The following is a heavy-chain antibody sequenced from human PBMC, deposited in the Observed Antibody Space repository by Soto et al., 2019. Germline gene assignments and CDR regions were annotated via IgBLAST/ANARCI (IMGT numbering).Heavy chain of an antibody. J-gene: IGHJ4*02. CDR3: ACGYSYGFY. Sequence: QVQLVESGGGVVQPVRSLRLSCAASGFTFSSYGIHWVRQAPGKGLEWVAVISNDGTNKYYADSVKGRFTISRDKSKNTLYLQMNSLRAEDTAVYYCACGYSYGFYWGQGTVVTVSS. CDR2: ISNDGTNK. V-gene: IGHV3-30*03. D-gene: IGHD5-18*01. CDR1: GFTFSSYG.